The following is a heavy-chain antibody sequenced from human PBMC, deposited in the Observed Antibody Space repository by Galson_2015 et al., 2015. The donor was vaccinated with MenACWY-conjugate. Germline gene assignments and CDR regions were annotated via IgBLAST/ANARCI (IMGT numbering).Heavy chain of an antibody. D-gene: IGHD3-22*01. CDR1: GGSVSGYY. CDR3: ATGSDSRKVGY. CDR2: IHPSGST. J-gene: IGHJ4*02. V-gene: IGHV4-34*01. Sequence: ETLSLTCAVYGGSVSGYYRGWIRQPPGKGLEWIGEIHPSGSTDYNPSLKSRVTMSLDPSQNHFSLKLTSVTAADTAMYYCATGSDSRKVGYWAQGTLVTVSS.